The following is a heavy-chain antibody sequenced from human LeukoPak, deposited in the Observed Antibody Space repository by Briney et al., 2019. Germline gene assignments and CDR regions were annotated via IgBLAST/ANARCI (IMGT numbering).Heavy chain of an antibody. CDR1: GFTFSDYY. V-gene: IGHV3-11*06. J-gene: IGHJ4*02. CDR3: ARGLSGYVSFDY. Sequence: GGSLRLSCAASGFTFSDYYMSWIRQAPGKGLEWVSSISSSSSYIYYADSVKGRFTISRDNAKYSLYLQMNSLRAEDTAVYYCARGLSGYVSFDYWGQGTLVTVSS. CDR2: ISSSSSYI. D-gene: IGHD5-12*01.